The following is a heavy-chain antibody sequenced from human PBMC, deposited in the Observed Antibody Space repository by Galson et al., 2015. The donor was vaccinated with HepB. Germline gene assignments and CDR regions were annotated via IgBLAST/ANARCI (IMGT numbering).Heavy chain of an antibody. V-gene: IGHV6-1*01. CDR3: ARDPGTTPAYNWFDP. Sequence: CAISGAGVPSNSAAGTWIRQSPSRGLEWLGRTYYRSKWYNDYAVSVKSRITINPDTSKNQFSLQLNSVTPEDTAVYYCARDPGTTPAYNWFDPWGQGTLVTVSS. D-gene: IGHD1-1*01. J-gene: IGHJ5*02. CDR1: GAGVPSNSAA. CDR2: TYYRSKWYN.